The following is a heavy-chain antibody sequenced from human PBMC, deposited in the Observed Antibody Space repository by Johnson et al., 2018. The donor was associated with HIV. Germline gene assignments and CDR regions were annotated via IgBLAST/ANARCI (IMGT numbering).Heavy chain of an antibody. CDR1: GFIFSGFG. CDR2: ISYDGSNK. Sequence: QVQLVESGGGVVQPGRPLRLSCAASGFIFSGFGLHWVRQAPGKGLEWVVSISYDGSNKYYADSVRGRITISRDNSKNTLYLQMNSLRAEDTAVYYCARERFSDILTGYHAFDVWGQGTMVTVSS. V-gene: IGHV3-30*03. CDR3: ARERFSDILTGYHAFDV. J-gene: IGHJ3*01. D-gene: IGHD3-9*01.